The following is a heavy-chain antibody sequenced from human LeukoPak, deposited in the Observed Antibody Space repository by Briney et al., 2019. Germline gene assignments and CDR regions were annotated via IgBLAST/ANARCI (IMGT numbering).Heavy chain of an antibody. V-gene: IGHV1-18*01. Sequence: ASVKVSCKASGYTFTSYGISWVRQAPGQGLEWMGWISAYNGNTNYAQKLQGRVTMTTDTSTSTAYMELRSLRSDDTAVYYCARDGWNDFWSGEPFDYWGQGTLVTVSS. J-gene: IGHJ4*02. CDR2: ISAYNGNT. CDR1: GYTFTSYG. CDR3: ARDGWNDFWSGEPFDY. D-gene: IGHD3-3*01.